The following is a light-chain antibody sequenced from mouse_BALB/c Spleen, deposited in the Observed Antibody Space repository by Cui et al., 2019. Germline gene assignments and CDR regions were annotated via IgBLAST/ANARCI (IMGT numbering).Light chain of an antibody. J-gene: IGKJ5*01. Sequence: QCVLTKSPALMSAAPGEKVTMTCSASSSVSYMYWYQQKPRSSPKPWIYLTSNLASGVPARFSGSGSGTSYSLTISSMEAEDAATYYCQQWSSNPLTFGAGTKLELK. CDR1: SSVSY. CDR2: LTS. CDR3: QQWSSNPLT. V-gene: IGKV4-68*01.